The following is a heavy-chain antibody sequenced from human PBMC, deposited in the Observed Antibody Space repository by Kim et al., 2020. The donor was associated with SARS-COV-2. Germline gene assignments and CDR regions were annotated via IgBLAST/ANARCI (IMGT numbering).Heavy chain of an antibody. V-gene: IGHV4-34*01. CDR3: ARGPVFVFGSWYPPYNWFDP. D-gene: IGHD6-13*01. J-gene: IGHJ5*02. CDR1: GGSFSGYY. Sequence: SETLSLTCAVYGGSFSGYYWSWIRQPPGKGLEWIGEINHSGSTNYNPSLKSRVTISVDTSKNQFSLKLSSVTAADTAVYYCARGPVFVFGSWYPPYNWFDPWGQGTLVTVSS. CDR2: INHSGST.